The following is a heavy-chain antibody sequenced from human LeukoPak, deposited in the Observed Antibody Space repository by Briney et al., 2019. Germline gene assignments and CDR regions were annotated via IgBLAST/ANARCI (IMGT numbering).Heavy chain of an antibody. CDR1: GGSFSGYY. D-gene: IGHD4-17*01. V-gene: IGHV4-34*01. CDR3: ARVRTTGLYYYYGIDV. CDR2: INHSGST. Sequence: SETLSLTCAVYGGSFSGYYWSWIRQPPGKGLEWIGEINHSGSTNYNPSLESRVTISVDTSKNQFSLKLSSVTAADTAVYYCARVRTTGLYYYYGIDVWGQGTTVTVSS. J-gene: IGHJ6*02.